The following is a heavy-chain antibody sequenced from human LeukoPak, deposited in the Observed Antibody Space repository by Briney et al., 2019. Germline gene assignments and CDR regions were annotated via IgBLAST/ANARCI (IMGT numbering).Heavy chain of an antibody. CDR3: AKDRGVADY. Sequence: GGSLRLSCAASGFTFSSYGMHWVRQAPGKGLEWVAVISYDGSNKYYADSVKGRFTISRDNSKNTLYLQMNSLRAEDTAVYYCAKDRGVADYWGQGTLVTVSS. V-gene: IGHV3-30*18. CDR2: ISYDGSNK. CDR1: GFTFSSYG. D-gene: IGHD3-10*01. J-gene: IGHJ4*02.